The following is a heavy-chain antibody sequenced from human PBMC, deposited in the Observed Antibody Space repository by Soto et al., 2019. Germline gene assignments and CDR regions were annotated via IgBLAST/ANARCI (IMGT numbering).Heavy chain of an antibody. V-gene: IGHV3-30*02. D-gene: IGHD6-19*01. CDR1: GLTFINYA. J-gene: IGHJ5*02. Sequence: GGSLRLSCAASGLTFINYAMHWVRQAPGKGLEWVAVIRYDGSHENYADSVKGRFTISRDNSKNILYLQRNSLRAEDTALYYCVGQLYSSGWAAVSPWGQGTLVTVSS. CDR3: VGQLYSSGWAAVSP. CDR2: IRYDGSHE.